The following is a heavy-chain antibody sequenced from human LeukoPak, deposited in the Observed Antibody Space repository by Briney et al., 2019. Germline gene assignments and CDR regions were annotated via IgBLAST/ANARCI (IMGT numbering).Heavy chain of an antibody. V-gene: IGHV1-8*03. CDR2: MNPNSGNT. CDR3: AISLQTRVYLYQYGDYVGAFDI. D-gene: IGHD4-17*01. CDR1: GYTFTSYD. Sequence: SVKVSCKASGYTFTSYDINWVRQATGQGLEWMGWMNPNSGNTGYTQKFQGRVTITRNTSISTAYMELSSLRSEDTAVYYCAISLQTRVYLYQYGDYVGAFDIWGQGTMVTVSS. J-gene: IGHJ3*02.